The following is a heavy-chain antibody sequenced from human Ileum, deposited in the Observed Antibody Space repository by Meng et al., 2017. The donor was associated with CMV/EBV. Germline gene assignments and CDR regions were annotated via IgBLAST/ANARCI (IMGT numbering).Heavy chain of an antibody. V-gene: IGHV3-30*04. D-gene: IGHD2-2*01. CDR2: ISYDGSNK. CDR1: GFTFSSYA. CDR3: ARDRYCSSTSCYLSDAFDI. J-gene: IGHJ3*02. Sequence: GESLKISCAASGFTFSSYAMHWVRQAPGKGLEWVAVISYDGSNKYYADSVKGRFTISRDNSKNTLYLQMNSLRAEDTAVYYCARDRYCSSTSCYLSDAFDIWGQGTMVTVSS.